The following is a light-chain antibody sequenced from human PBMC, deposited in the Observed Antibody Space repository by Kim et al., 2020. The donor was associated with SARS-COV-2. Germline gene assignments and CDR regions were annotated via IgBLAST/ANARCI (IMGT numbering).Light chain of an antibody. CDR2: TNN. Sequence: ELTQPPSASGTPGQRVTISCSGSSSNIGSNTVNWYHQLPGTAPKLLIYTNNQRPSGVPDRFSGSKSGTSASLAISGLQSEDEADYYCATWDDSLNGQVVFGGGTQLTVL. CDR3: ATWDDSLNGQVV. V-gene: IGLV1-44*01. CDR1: SSNIGSNT. J-gene: IGLJ2*01.